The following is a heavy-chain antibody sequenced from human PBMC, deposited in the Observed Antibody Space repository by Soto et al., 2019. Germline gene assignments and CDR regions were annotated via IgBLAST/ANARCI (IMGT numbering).Heavy chain of an antibody. CDR2: IYSGGST. D-gene: IGHD4-17*01. Sequence: EVQLVESGGGLVQPGGSLRLSCAASGFTVSSNYMSWVRQAPGKGLEWVSVIYSGGSTYYADSVKGRFTISRDNSKNTLNLQMNSLRAEDTAVYYCASAYYGDYAVDWGQGTLVTVSS. V-gene: IGHV3-66*01. CDR1: GFTVSSNY. J-gene: IGHJ4*02. CDR3: ASAYYGDYAVD.